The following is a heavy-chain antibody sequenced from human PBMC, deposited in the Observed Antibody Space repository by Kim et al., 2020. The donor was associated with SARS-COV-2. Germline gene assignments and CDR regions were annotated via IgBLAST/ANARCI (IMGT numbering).Heavy chain of an antibody. CDR1: GYTFTSYA. Sequence: ASVKVSCKASGYTFTSYAMHWVRQAPGQRLEWMGWINAGNGNTKYSQKFQGRVTITRDTSASTAYMELSSLRSEDTAVYYCARPYYDSSGYYPEYFQHWGQDTLVTVSS. CDR3: ARPYYDSSGYYPEYFQH. V-gene: IGHV1-3*01. J-gene: IGHJ1*01. D-gene: IGHD3-22*01. CDR2: INAGNGNT.